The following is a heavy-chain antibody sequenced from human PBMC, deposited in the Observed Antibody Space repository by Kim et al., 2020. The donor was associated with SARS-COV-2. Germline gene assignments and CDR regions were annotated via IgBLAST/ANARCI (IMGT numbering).Heavy chain of an antibody. CDR3: ARDTPGQKAFDI. V-gene: IGHV6-1*01. J-gene: IGHJ3*02. Sequence: DYGVTVTSRITSNPDTSKNQFYLQLNSVTPEDTAVYYCARDTPGQKAFDIWGQGTMVTVSS. D-gene: IGHD2-15*01.